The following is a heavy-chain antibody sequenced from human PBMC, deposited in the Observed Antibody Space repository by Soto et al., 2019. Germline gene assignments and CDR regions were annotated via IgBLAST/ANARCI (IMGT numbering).Heavy chain of an antibody. V-gene: IGHV3-30*18. CDR1: EFTFSNYG. J-gene: IGHJ4*02. CDR2: ISYDGSSK. D-gene: IGHD2-2*01. CDR3: AKAAADCFSTMCYVDY. Sequence: QVQLVDSGGGVVQPGGSLRLSCEVSEFTFSNYGMHWVRQAPGKGLEWVAIISYDGSSKYYADSVKGRFTISRDNSKNTLYLQMNSLGGEDTAVYYCAKAAADCFSTMCYVDYWGQGTLVTVSS.